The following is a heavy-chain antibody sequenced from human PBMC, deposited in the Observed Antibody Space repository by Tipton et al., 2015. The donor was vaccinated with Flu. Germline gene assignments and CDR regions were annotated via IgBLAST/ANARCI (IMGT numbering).Heavy chain of an antibody. Sequence: TLSLTCSVSTFSVSGIVYWGWIRQPPGKGLEWLGSFYPSGTSYYNPSLKSRFTIALDTSKGQSSLNLRSVTAGDTAVYYCARLEGAFEGGHCVGSNCWINFWGQGTLVTVSS. CDR3: ARLEGAFEGGHCVGSNCWINF. CDR1: TFSVSGIVY. CDR2: FYPSGTS. V-gene: IGHV4-38-2*01. D-gene: IGHD2-21*01. J-gene: IGHJ4*02.